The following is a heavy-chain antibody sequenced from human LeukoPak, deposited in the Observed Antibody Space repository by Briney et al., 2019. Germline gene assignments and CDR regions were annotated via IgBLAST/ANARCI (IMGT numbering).Heavy chain of an antibody. CDR2: IYTSGST. CDR3: ARHGSVVPAANNWFDP. V-gene: IGHV4-4*09. Sequence: SETLSLTCTVSGSSISSYYWSWIRQPPGKGLEWIGYIYTSGSTNYNPSLKSRVTISVDTSKNQFSLKLSSVTAADTAVYYCARHGSVVPAANNWFDPWGQGTLVTVSS. J-gene: IGHJ5*02. CDR1: GSSISSYY. D-gene: IGHD2-2*01.